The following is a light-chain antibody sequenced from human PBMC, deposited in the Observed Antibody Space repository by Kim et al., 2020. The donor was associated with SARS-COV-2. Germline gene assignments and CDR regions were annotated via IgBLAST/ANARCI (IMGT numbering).Light chain of an antibody. CDR1: NIGSKS. CDR3: QVWDSSSDHPV. Sequence: SYELTQPPSVSVGPGKTARITCGGNNIGSKSVHWYQQKPGQAPVLVIYYDIDRPSGIPERFSGSNSGNTATLTISRVEAGDEADYYCQVWDSSSDHPVFGGGTQLTVL. CDR2: YDI. V-gene: IGLV3-21*04. J-gene: IGLJ3*02.